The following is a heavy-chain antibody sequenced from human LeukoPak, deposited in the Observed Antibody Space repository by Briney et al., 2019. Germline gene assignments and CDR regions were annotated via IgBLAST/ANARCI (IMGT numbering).Heavy chain of an antibody. CDR3: AREVTVAGTHFNWFDP. V-gene: IGHV1-69*06. CDR1: GGTFSSYA. J-gene: IGHJ5*02. Sequence: GSSVTDSCKASGGTFSSYAISWVRQAPAQGLEWMGGILPIFGTANYAQKFQGRVTITADKSTSTAYMELSSLRSEDTAVYYCAREVTVAGTHFNWFDPWGQGTLVTVSS. D-gene: IGHD6-19*01. CDR2: ILPIFGTA.